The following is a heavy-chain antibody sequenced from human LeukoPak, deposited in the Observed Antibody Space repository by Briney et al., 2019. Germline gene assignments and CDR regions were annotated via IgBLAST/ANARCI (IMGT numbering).Heavy chain of an antibody. V-gene: IGHV3-21*01. CDR1: GFTVSSNY. CDR3: ARDDSSGYWSTWIFDY. D-gene: IGHD3-22*01. CDR2: ISSSSSYI. Sequence: GGSLRLSCAASGFTVSSNYMSWVRQAPGKGLEWVSSISSSSSYIYYADSVKGRFTISRDNAKNSLYLQMNSLRAEDTAVYYCARDDSSGYWSTWIFDYWGQGTLVTVSS. J-gene: IGHJ4*02.